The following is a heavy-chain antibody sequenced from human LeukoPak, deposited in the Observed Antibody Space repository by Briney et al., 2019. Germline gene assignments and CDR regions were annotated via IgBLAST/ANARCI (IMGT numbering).Heavy chain of an antibody. Sequence: QTGGSLRLSCAASGFTFSSYWMSWVRQAPGKGLEWVANIKQDGSEKYYVDSVKGRFSISRDNSKNTLYLQMNSLRAEDTAVYYCAKDPMTTVTTVDSDWGQGTLVTVSS. D-gene: IGHD4-17*01. CDR1: GFTFSSYW. V-gene: IGHV3-7*01. J-gene: IGHJ4*02. CDR2: IKQDGSEK. CDR3: AKDPMTTVTTVDSD.